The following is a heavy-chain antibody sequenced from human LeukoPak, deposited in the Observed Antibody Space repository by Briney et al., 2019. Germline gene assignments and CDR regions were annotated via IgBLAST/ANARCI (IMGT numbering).Heavy chain of an antibody. CDR1: GFTFGDYA. V-gene: IGHV3-49*04. CDR2: IRSKAYGGTT. J-gene: IGHJ4*02. D-gene: IGHD1-26*01. CDR3: SRAPAASGSYLFDY. Sequence: PGGSLRLSCAATGFTFGDYAMSWVRQAPGKGLEWVGFIRSKAYGGTTEYAASVKGRFIISRDDSKSVAYLQMDSLKTEDTAIYFCSRAPAASGSYLFDYWGQGTLVTVSS.